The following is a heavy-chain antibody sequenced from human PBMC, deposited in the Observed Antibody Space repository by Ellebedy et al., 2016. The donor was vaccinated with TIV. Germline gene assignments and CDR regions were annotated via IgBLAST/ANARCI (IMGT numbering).Heavy chain of an antibody. D-gene: IGHD3-3*01. V-gene: IGHV3-7*01. CDR2: INQDGGEK. Sequence: PGGSLRLSCAASGFTLSRHWMSWVRQGPGKGLEWVANINQDGGEKNYVDSVRGRFTLSRDNAKNSLYLQMNSLRADDTAIYYCARACFGVACYFDHWGQGTLVTVSS. J-gene: IGHJ4*02. CDR1: GFTLSRHW. CDR3: ARACFGVACYFDH.